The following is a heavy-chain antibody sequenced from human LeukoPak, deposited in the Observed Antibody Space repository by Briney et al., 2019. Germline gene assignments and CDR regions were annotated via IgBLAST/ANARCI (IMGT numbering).Heavy chain of an antibody. D-gene: IGHD6-19*01. CDR3: ARGPAGLVRIYFDY. CDR2: ISSSSSTI. Sequence: GGSLRLSCAASGFTFSSYSMNWVRQAPGKGLEWVSYISSSSSTIYYADSVKGRFTISRDNAKNSLYLQMNSLRAEDTAVYYCARGPAGLVRIYFDYWGQGTLVTVSS. CDR1: GFTFSSYS. J-gene: IGHJ4*02. V-gene: IGHV3-48*04.